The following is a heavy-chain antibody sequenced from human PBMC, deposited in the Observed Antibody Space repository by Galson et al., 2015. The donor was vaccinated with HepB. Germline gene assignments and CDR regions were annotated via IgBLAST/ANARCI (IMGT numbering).Heavy chain of an antibody. CDR1: GDSISSANW. J-gene: IGHJ5*02. CDR2: VYHRGST. Sequence: ETLSLTCAVSGDSISSANWWNWVRQSPGKGLEWIGEVYHRGSTNYNPSLRSRVTISVDKSKNLFSLELRSVTAADTAVYFCARVRGGCSGNSCYFNPWGQGTLVTVSS. CDR3: ARVRGGCSGNSCYFNP. D-gene: IGHD2-2*01. V-gene: IGHV4-4*01.